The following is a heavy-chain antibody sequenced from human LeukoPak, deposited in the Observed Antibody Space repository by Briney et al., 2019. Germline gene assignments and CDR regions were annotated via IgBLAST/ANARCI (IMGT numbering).Heavy chain of an antibody. D-gene: IGHD3-10*01. Sequence: ASVKVSCKASGYTFTGYYMHWVRQAPGQGLEWMGWINPNSGGTNFAQKFQGRVTMTRDTSISTAYMELSRLRSDDTAVYYCARATYGSGSRSFDYWGQGTLVTVSS. CDR1: GYTFTGYY. CDR2: INPNSGGT. CDR3: ARATYGSGSRSFDY. V-gene: IGHV1-2*02. J-gene: IGHJ4*02.